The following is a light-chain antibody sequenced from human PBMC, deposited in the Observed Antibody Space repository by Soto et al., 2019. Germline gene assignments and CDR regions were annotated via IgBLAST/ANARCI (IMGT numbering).Light chain of an antibody. CDR1: RSDVGNYDL. J-gene: IGLJ1*01. V-gene: IGLV2-14*02. CDR2: DVS. Sequence: QSALTQPASVSGSPGQSITISCTGTRSDVGNYDLVSWYQQHPGKAPKMIIYDVSNRPSGVSNRFSGSKSGNTASLTISGLQAEDEADYYCSSYTGTSAPYVLGTGTKVTVL. CDR3: SSYTGTSAPYV.